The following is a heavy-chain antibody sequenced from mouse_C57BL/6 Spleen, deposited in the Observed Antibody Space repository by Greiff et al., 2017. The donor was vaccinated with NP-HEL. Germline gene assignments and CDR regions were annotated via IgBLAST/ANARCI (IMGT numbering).Heavy chain of an antibody. D-gene: IGHD1-1*02. CDR3: ARTRDYGSSYSPWFAY. J-gene: IGHJ3*01. Sequence: EVKLVESGPELVKPGASVKISCKASGYSFTDYNMNWVKQSNGKSLEWIGVINPNYGTTSYNQKFKGKATLTVDQSSSTAYMQLNSLTSEDSAVYYCARTRDYGSSYSPWFAYWGQGTLVTVSA. CDR2: INPNYGTT. V-gene: IGHV1-39*01. CDR1: GYSFTDYN.